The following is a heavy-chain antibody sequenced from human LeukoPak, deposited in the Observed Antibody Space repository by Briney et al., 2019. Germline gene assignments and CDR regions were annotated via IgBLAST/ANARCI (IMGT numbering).Heavy chain of an antibody. J-gene: IGHJ4*02. Sequence: AASVKVSCKASGYTFTSYGISWVRQAPGQGLEWMGWISAYNGNTNYAQKLQGRVTMTTDTSTSTAYMELRSLRSDDTAVYYCARLPVIVGAWSPIDYWGQGTRVTVSS. CDR2: ISAYNGNT. D-gene: IGHD1-26*01. V-gene: IGHV1-18*01. CDR3: ARLPVIVGAWSPIDY. CDR1: GYTFTSYG.